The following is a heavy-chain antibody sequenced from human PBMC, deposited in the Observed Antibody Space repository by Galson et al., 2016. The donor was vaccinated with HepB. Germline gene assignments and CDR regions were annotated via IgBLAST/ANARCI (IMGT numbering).Heavy chain of an antibody. V-gene: IGHV4-30-4*01. CDR3: ASFPLFGTYTDYGTGAFHV. CDR2: IYFSGTT. CDR1: RGSINSGDYY. J-gene: IGHJ3*01. Sequence: LSLTCTVSRGSINSGDYYWSWLRQSPGKGLEWIGYIYFSGTTSYNPSLKSRVTISIDTSKNQFSLELVSVTAADSAVYYCASFPLFGTYTDYGTGAFHVWGQGTLVTVSS. D-gene: IGHD4-17*01.